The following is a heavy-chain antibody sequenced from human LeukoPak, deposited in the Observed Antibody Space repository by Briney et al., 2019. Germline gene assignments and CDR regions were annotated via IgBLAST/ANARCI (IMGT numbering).Heavy chain of an antibody. J-gene: IGHJ4*02. CDR3: ALEFRTFYAVFDY. D-gene: IGHD2-2*01. CDR1: GVTFSSYA. V-gene: IGHV1-69*13. CDR2: IIPIFGTA. Sequence: SVKFSCKASGVTFSSYAISWVRQAPGQGLEWMGGIIPIFGTANYAQKFQGRVTITADESTTTAYMELNSLRSEDTAVYYCALEFRTFYAVFDYWGQGTLVTVSS.